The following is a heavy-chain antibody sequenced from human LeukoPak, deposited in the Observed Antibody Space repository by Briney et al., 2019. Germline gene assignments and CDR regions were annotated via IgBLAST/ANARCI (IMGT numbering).Heavy chain of an antibody. CDR3: ATNDRQWLARNHDAFEI. CDR2: IYYSGST. V-gene: IGHV4-39*01. Sequence: PSETLSLTCTVSGGSISSSRYYWGWIRQPPGKGLEWIGSIYYSGSTYYNPSLKSRVTISVDTSKNQFSLKLSSVTAADTAVYYCATNDRQWLARNHDAFEIWGQGTMVTVSS. CDR1: GGSISSSRYY. J-gene: IGHJ3*02. D-gene: IGHD6-19*01.